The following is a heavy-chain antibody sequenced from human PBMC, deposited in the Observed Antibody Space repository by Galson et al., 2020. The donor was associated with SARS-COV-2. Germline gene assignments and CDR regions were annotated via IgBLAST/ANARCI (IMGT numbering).Heavy chain of an antibody. CDR3: ARGWEQLISDYFDY. Sequence: GGSPRPPRAASGFTFSDYYMSWTRQAPGKGLERVSYTRTSGSTIYYADSVKGRFTISRDNAKNSLYLQMNSLRAEDTAVYYCARGWEQLISDYFDYWGQGTLVTVSS. D-gene: IGHD6-6*01. CDR1: GFTFSDYY. V-gene: IGHV3-11*01. J-gene: IGHJ4*02. CDR2: TRTSGSTI.